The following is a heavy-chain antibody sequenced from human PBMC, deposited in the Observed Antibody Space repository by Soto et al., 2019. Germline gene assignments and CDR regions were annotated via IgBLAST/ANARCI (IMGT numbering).Heavy chain of an antibody. CDR3: ASVIGGYYIDSAFDI. CDR2: IIPILGIA. D-gene: IGHD3-3*01. CDR1: GGTFSSYT. V-gene: IGHV1-69*02. J-gene: IGHJ3*02. Sequence: QVQLVQSGAEVKKPGSSVKVSCTASGGTFSSYTISWVRQAPGQGLEWMGRIIPILGIANYAQKFQGRVTITADKSTSTAYMELSSLRSEDTAVYYCASVIGGYYIDSAFDIWGQGTMVTVSS.